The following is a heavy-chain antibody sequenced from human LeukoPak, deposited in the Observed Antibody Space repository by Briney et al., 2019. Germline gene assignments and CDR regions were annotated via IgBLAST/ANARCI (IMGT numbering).Heavy chain of an antibody. CDR3: ARPRYSSSWYYFDY. CDR2: IYYSGST. CDR1: GGSFSGYY. D-gene: IGHD6-13*01. Sequence: SETLSLTCAVYGGSFSGYYWSWIRQPPGKGPEWIGSIYYSGSTYYNPSLKSRVTISVDTSKNQFSLKLSSVTAADTAVYYCARPRYSSSWYYFDYWGQGTLVTVSS. J-gene: IGHJ4*02. V-gene: IGHV4-34*01.